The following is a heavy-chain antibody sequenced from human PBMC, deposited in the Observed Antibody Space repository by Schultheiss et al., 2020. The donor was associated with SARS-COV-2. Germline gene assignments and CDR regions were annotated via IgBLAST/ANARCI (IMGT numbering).Heavy chain of an antibody. CDR1: GFTFSGSA. CDR3: ARSGKGDSSSPAGWD. D-gene: IGHD6-6*01. J-gene: IGHJ4*02. V-gene: IGHV3-23*01. CDR2: ISGSGGST. Sequence: GESLKISCAASGFTFSGSAMHWVRQAPGKGLEWVSAISGSGGSTYYADSVKGRFTISRDNSKNTLYLQMNSLRAEDTAVYYCARSGKGDSSSPAGWDWGQGTLVTVSS.